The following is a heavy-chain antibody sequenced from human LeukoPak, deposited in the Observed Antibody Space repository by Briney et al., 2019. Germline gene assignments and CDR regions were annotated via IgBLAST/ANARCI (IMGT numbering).Heavy chain of an antibody. CDR1: GYSFTTYW. CDR2: IYPGDSDT. D-gene: IGHD4-23*01. CDR3: ARFIPPAVVTPPYY. Sequence: GESLKISCKASGYSFTTYWIGWVRQMPGKGLEWMGIIYPGDSDTRYSPSFQGQVTISADKSISTAYLQWSSLKASDTAMYYCARFIPPAVVTPPYYWGQGTLVTVSS. J-gene: IGHJ4*02. V-gene: IGHV5-51*01.